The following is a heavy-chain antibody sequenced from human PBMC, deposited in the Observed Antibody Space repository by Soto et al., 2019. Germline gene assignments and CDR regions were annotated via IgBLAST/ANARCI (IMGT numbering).Heavy chain of an antibody. V-gene: IGHV1-18*01. D-gene: IGHD3-9*01. CDR1: GYTFTSYG. CDR2: ISAYNGNT. Sequence: QVQLVQSGAEVKKPGASVKVSCKASGYTFTSYGISWVRQAPGQGLEGMGWISAYNGNTNYAQKLQGRVTMTTDTSTSTAYMELRSLRSDDTAVYYCARDPSYYDILTGYHDWYFDLWGRGTLVTVSS. J-gene: IGHJ2*01. CDR3: ARDPSYYDILTGYHDWYFDL.